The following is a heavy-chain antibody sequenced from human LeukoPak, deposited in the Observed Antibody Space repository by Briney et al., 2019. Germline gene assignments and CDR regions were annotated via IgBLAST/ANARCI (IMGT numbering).Heavy chain of an antibody. CDR3: ARGHFGDDAFDI. V-gene: IGHV4-30-2*01. D-gene: IGHD3-16*01. CDR1: GGSISSGGYS. J-gene: IGHJ3*02. Sequence: SETLSLTCAVSGGSISSGGYSWSWIRQPPGQGLEWIGYIYHSGSTYYNPSLKSRVTISVDRSKNQFSLKLSSVTAADTAVYYCARGHFGDDAFDIWGQGTMVTVSS. CDR2: IYHSGST.